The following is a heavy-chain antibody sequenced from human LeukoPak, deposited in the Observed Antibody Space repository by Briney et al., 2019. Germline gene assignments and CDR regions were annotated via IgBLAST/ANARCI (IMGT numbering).Heavy chain of an antibody. CDR2: IYYSGST. V-gene: IGHV4-59*01. Sequence: SETLSLTCTVSGGSISSYYWSWIRQPPGKGLGWIGYIYYSGSTNYNPSLKSRVTISVDTSKNQFSLKLSSVTAADTAVYYCARGSGWYLFDYWGQGTLVTVSS. D-gene: IGHD6-19*01. CDR3: ARGSGWYLFDY. J-gene: IGHJ4*02. CDR1: GGSISSYY.